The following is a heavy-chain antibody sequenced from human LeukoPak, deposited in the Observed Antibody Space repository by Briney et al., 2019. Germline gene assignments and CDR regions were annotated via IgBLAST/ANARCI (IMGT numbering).Heavy chain of an antibody. Sequence: PGGSLRLSCAASGFTFSSYGMSWVRQAPGKGLEWVSAISGSGGSTYYADSVKGRFTISRDNSKNTLYLQMNSLRAEDTAVYYCAKGGNYDIPRGIPPYYYYYMDVWGKGTTVTISS. CDR1: GFTFSSYG. CDR3: AKGGNYDIPRGIPPYYYYYMDV. D-gene: IGHD3-9*01. V-gene: IGHV3-23*01. J-gene: IGHJ6*03. CDR2: ISGSGGST.